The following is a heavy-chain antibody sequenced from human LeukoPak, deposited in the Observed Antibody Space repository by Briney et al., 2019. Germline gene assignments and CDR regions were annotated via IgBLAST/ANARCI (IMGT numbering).Heavy chain of an antibody. CDR1: GGSISSYY. J-gene: IGHJ4*02. CDR3: ARLGVGATPLDEYYFDY. CDR2: IYYSGST. D-gene: IGHD1-26*01. Sequence: SETLSLTCTVSGGSISSYYWSWIRQPPGKGLEWIGYIYYSGSTNYNPSFKSRVTISVDTSKNQFSLKLSSVTAADTAVYYCARLGVGATPLDEYYFDYWGQGTLVTVSS. V-gene: IGHV4-59*08.